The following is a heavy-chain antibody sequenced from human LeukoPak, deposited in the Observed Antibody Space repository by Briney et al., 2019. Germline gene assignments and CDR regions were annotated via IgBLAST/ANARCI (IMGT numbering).Heavy chain of an antibody. CDR2: IISSGSTI. D-gene: IGHD1-26*01. CDR1: GFTFSSFE. Sequence: PGGSLRLSCAASGFTFSSFEMNWVRQAPGKGLEWVSYIISSGSTIYYADSVKGRFTISRDNAENSLYLQLNSLRAEDTAVYYCLRGRYFDYWGQGTLVTVSS. CDR3: LRGRYFDY. J-gene: IGHJ4*02. V-gene: IGHV3-48*03.